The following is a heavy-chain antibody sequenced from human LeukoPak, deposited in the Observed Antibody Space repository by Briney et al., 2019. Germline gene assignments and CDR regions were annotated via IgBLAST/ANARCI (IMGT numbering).Heavy chain of an antibody. CDR1: GGSISSYY. D-gene: IGHD2-2*02. Sequence: SETLSLTCTVSGGSISSYYWSWIRQPPGKGLEWIGYIYYSGSTNYNPSLKSRVTISVDTSKNQFSLKLSSVTAADTAVYYCAGYCSSTSCYIGWFDPWGQGTLVTVS. CDR3: AGYCSSTSCYIGWFDP. V-gene: IGHV4-59*12. J-gene: IGHJ5*02. CDR2: IYYSGST.